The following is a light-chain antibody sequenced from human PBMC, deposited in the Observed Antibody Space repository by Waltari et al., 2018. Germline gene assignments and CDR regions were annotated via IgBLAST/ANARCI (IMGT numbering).Light chain of an antibody. J-gene: IGKJ4*01. CDR1: KTVARNY. V-gene: IGKV3-20*01. Sequence: VLTQSTGTVSLSPGDGATLLRGASKTVARNYLAWYQQKPGQAPRLLIHSASSRAPGIPDRFSGSGSGTDFTLNISRLEAEDFAVYHCQQDATSPLTFGGGTKVEIK. CDR3: QQDATSPLT. CDR2: SAS.